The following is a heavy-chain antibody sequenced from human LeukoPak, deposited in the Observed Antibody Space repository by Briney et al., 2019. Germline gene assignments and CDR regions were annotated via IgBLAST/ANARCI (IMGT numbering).Heavy chain of an antibody. CDR2: ISCDGTNK. Sequence: GGSLRLSCAASGFTFSSNGMHWVRQAPGKGLEWVAVISCDGTNKYYADSVKGRFIISRDNSKNTLYLQMNSLRAEDTAVYYCARGSRIAAAGTSFDYWGQGTLVTVSS. CDR3: ARGSRIAAAGTSFDY. V-gene: IGHV3-30*03. D-gene: IGHD6-13*01. CDR1: GFTFSSNG. J-gene: IGHJ4*02.